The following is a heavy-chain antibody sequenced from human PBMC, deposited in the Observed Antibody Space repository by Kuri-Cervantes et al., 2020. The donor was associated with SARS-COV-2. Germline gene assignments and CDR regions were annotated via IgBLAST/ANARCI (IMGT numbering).Heavy chain of an antibody. CDR1: GFTFGDYA. J-gene: IGHJ4*02. D-gene: IGHD3-3*01. CDR2: IRSKAYGGTT. Sequence: GESLKISCTASGFTFGDYAMSWVRQAPGKGLEWVGFIRSKAYGGTTEYVASVKGRFTISRDDSKSIAYLQMNSLKTEDTAVYYCTRDDFWSGYFDYWGQGTLVTVSS. CDR3: TRDDFWSGYFDY. V-gene: IGHV3-49*04.